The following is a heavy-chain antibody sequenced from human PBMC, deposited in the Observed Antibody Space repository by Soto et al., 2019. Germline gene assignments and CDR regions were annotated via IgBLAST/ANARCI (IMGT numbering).Heavy chain of an antibody. D-gene: IGHD4-17*01. CDR2: IYYSGST. V-gene: IGHV4-31*03. Sequence: QVRLEESGPGLVKPSETLSLICSVSGGSVNNANYSWNWIRHHPENGLEWIGYIYYSGSTRYTTSFKSRVTLSIDTSNNQFSLSLNSVTVADTAVYFCARDADYGGSRGGMDVWGRGTTVTVSS. CDR1: GGSVNNANYS. J-gene: IGHJ6*02. CDR3: ARDADYGGSRGGMDV.